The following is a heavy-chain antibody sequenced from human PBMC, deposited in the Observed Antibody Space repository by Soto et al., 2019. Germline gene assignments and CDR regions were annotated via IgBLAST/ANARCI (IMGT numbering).Heavy chain of an antibody. CDR2: ISYDGTNK. J-gene: IGHJ5*02. CDR3: AKDSGRGYNYGQHWFGP. D-gene: IGHD5-18*01. V-gene: IGHV3-30*18. Sequence: GGSLRLCCAASGFTFSSYGMHWVRQAPGKGLEWVALISYDGTNKYYADSVKGRFTISRDNSKNTLYLQMNSLRAEDTAVYYCAKDSGRGYNYGQHWFGPWGQGTLVTV. CDR1: GFTFSSYG.